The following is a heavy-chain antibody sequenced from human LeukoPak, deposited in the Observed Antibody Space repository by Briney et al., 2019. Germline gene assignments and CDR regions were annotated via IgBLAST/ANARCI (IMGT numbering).Heavy chain of an antibody. D-gene: IGHD3-22*01. J-gene: IGHJ3*01. CDR1: GYTFTGYY. CDR3: ARDVDHYDSTGKGLVDF. Sequence: ASVKVSCKASGYTFTGYYMHWVRQAPGQGLEWMGWTNPNGGGTNYAQKFQGRVTMTRDTSISTAYMELSRLKSDDAAVYYCARDVDHYDSTGKGLVDFWGQGTMVTVSS. CDR2: TNPNGGGT. V-gene: IGHV1-2*02.